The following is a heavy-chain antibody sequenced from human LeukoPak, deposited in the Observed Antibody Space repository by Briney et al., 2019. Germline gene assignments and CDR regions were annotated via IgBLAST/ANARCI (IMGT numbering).Heavy chain of an antibody. CDR3: ATGSPIYMVRGVIDY. J-gene: IGHJ4*02. D-gene: IGHD3-10*01. CDR2: IIPIFGTA. V-gene: IGHV1-69*13. CDR1: GGTFSSYA. Sequence: GASVKVSCKASGGTFSSYAISWVRQAPGQGLEWMGGIIPIFGTANYAQKFQGRVTITADESTSTAYMELSSLRSEDTAVYYCATGSPIYMVRGVIDYWGQGTLVTVSS.